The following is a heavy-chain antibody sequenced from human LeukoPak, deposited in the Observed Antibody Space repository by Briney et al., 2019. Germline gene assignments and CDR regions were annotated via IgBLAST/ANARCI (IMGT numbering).Heavy chain of an antibody. CDR2: IYSGGST. J-gene: IGHJ4*02. Sequence: GGSLRLSCAASGFTVSSDYMSWVHQAPGKGLEWVSVIYSGGSTYYADSVKGRFTISRDNSKNTLYLQMNSLRAEDTAVYYCARDNGGSFDYWGQGTLVTVSS. CDR3: ARDNGGSFDY. V-gene: IGHV3-66*01. D-gene: IGHD4-23*01. CDR1: GFTVSSDY.